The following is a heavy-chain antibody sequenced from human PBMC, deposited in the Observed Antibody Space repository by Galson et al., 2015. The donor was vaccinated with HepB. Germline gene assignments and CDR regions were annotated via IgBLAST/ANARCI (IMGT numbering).Heavy chain of an antibody. CDR1: GYTFTSYY. Sequence: SVKVSCKASGYTFTSYYMHWVRQAPGQGLEWMGIINPSGGSTSYAQKFQGRVTMTRDTSTSTVYMELSSLRSEDTAVYYCARVRHSRMHPRLNWFDPWGQGTLVTVSS. CDR3: ARVRHSRMHPRLNWFDP. D-gene: IGHD2-8*01. J-gene: IGHJ5*02. CDR2: INPSGGST. V-gene: IGHV1-46*01.